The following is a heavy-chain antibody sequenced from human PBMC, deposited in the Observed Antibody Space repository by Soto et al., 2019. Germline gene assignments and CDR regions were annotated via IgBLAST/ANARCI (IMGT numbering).Heavy chain of an antibody. CDR1: GHSISSDYY. Sequence: ETLSLTCAVSGHSISSDYYWGWIRQPPGKGLEWIGSIYHSGSTYYNPSLKSRVTISVDTSKNQFSLKLTSVTAADSAVYYCARDTYGSGWYSVDYWGQGTLVTVSS. CDR2: IYHSGST. D-gene: IGHD6-19*01. J-gene: IGHJ4*02. CDR3: ARDTYGSGWYSVDY. V-gene: IGHV4-38-2*02.